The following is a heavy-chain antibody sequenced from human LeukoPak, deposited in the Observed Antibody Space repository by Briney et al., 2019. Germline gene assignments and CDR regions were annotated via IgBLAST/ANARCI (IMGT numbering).Heavy chain of an antibody. CDR3: ARGRGHFWSGYYTPDY. V-gene: IGHV3-30-3*01. CDR2: ISYDGSNK. J-gene: IGHJ4*02. D-gene: IGHD3-3*02. Sequence: GGSLRLSCAASGFTSSSYAMHWVRQAPGKGLEWVAVISYDGSNKYYADSVKGRFTISRDNSKNTLYLQMNSLRAEDTAVYYCARGRGHFWSGYYTPDYWGQGTLVTVSS. CDR1: GFTSSSYA.